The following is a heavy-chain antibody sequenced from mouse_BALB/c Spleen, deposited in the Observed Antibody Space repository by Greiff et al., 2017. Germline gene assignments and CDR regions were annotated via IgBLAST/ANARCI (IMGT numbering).Heavy chain of an antibody. J-gene: IGHJ1*01. Sequence: EVMLVESGGGLVKPGGSLKLSCAASGFTFSSYAMSWVRQSPEKRLEWVAEISSGGSYTYYPDTVTGRFTISRDNAKNTLYLEMSSLRSEDTAMYYCARGGHYYGSYWYFDVWGAGTTVTVSS. CDR3: ARGGHYYGSYWYFDV. CDR1: GFTFSSYA. V-gene: IGHV5-9-4*01. D-gene: IGHD1-2*01. CDR2: ISSGGSYT.